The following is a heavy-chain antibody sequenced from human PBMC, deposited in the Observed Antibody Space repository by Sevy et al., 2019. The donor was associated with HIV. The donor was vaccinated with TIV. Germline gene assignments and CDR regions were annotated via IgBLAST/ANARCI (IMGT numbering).Heavy chain of an antibody. CDR1: GYTFSSYG. CDR2: ISDYNGYT. D-gene: IGHD3-10*01. V-gene: IGHV1-18*01. Sequence: ASVKVSCKASGYTFSSYGISWVRQAPGQGLEWMGWISDYNGYTNYAHKFQGRVTMSTETSTRTAYMELGSLRSDETAVYFCAREGYYYRSGTYRPPNYYGMDVWGQGTAVTVSS. J-gene: IGHJ6*02. CDR3: AREGYYYRSGTYRPPNYYGMDV.